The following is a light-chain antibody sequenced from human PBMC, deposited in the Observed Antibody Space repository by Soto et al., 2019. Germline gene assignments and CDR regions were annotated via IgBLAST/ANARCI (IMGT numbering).Light chain of an antibody. CDR1: SSDVGGYNY. J-gene: IGLJ1*01. CDR2: DVS. V-gene: IGLV2-14*01. Sequence: QSALTQPASVSGSPGQSITISCTGTSSDVGGYNYVSGYQQHPGKAPKLMIYDVSNRPSGFSNRFSGSKSGNTASLTISGLHAEDEADYYCSSYTSSSSDFGTGTKVTVL. CDR3: SSYTSSSSD.